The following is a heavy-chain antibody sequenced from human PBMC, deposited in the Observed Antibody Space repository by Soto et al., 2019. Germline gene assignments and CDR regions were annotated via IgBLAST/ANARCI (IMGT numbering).Heavy chain of an antibody. CDR3: ARDISGWYRGRYFYY. Sequence: QVQLQQWGAGLLKPSETLSLTCAVYGGSFSGYYWSWIRQPPGKGLEWIWEINHSGSTNYNPSLKSRVTISVDTSKNLFSLKLSSVTAADTAVYYCARDISGWYRGRYFYYWGQGTLVTVSS. V-gene: IGHV4-34*01. J-gene: IGHJ4*02. D-gene: IGHD6-19*01. CDR1: GGSFSGYY. CDR2: INHSGST.